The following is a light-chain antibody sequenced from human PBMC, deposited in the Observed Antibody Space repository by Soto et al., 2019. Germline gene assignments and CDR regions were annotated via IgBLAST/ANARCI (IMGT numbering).Light chain of an antibody. CDR3: QQYDSPPRT. V-gene: IGKV3-20*01. CDR1: QSVSSAY. J-gene: IGKJ1*01. CDR2: GAS. Sequence: EIVLTQSPGTLSLSPGERATLSCRASQSVSSAYLAWYQQKPGQGPRVLMYGASSRATGIPDRFSGSGSGTDFTLTISRLEPEDFAVYYCQQYDSPPRTFGQGTKVEIK.